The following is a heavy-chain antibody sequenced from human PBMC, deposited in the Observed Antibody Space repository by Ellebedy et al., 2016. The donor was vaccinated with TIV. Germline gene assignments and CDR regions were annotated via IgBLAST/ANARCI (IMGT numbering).Heavy chain of an antibody. CDR1: GSSITTYY. CDR3: ARVGPGDDWYFDL. CDR2: IYSEGTT. D-gene: IGHD3-16*01. V-gene: IGHV3-53*01. Sequence: PSETLSLTCSLSGSSITTYYWSWVRQAPGKGLEWVSIIYSEGTTYYADSVKGRFTISRDKYKNTLYVQMNSLRAEDTAVYFCARVGPGDDWYFDLWGRGTLVTISS. J-gene: IGHJ2*01.